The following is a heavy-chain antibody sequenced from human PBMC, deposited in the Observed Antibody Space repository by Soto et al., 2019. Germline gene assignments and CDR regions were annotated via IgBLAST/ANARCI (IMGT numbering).Heavy chain of an antibody. V-gene: IGHV1-69*11. CDR3: ARQVPADGYSYGMDV. Sequence: QVQLVQSGAEVKKPGSSVKVSCKASVGTFSSYAISWVRQAPGQGLEWMGGIIPILGTSNYAQKFQGRVTINADEATSTAYMELSSLRSEDTAVYYCARQVPADGYSYGMDVWGQGTTVTVSS. D-gene: IGHD2-2*01. CDR1: VGTFSSYA. J-gene: IGHJ6*02. CDR2: IIPILGTS.